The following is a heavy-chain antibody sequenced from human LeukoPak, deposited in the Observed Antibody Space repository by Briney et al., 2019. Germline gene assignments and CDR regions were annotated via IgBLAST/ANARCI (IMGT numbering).Heavy chain of an antibody. CDR1: GDSISSGCYD. Sequence: SQTLSLTCTVSGDSISSGCYDWSWLRQPAGKGLEWISRIDTTESTNYTTSLNSRVTISVDTSKNQFSLKLGSVTAADTAVYYCARSNYGSGTYYYYMDVWGKGTTVTISS. V-gene: IGHV4-61*02. J-gene: IGHJ6*03. D-gene: IGHD3-10*01. CDR2: IDTTEST. CDR3: ARSNYGSGTYYYYMDV.